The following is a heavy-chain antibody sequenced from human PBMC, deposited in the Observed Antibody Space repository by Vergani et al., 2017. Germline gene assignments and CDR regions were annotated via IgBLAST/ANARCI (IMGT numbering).Heavy chain of an antibody. D-gene: IGHD2-15*01. Sequence: QVQLQESGPGLVKPSQTPSLTCTVSGGSINSHNYYWSWIRQPAGKGLEWFGRIHTSGGTNYNPPLNGGVTMSEDTSKNQFSLNLTSVTAADTAVYFCAGGSCLGGSCYKPLLDYWGQGILVTVSS. V-gene: IGHV4-61*02. CDR2: IHTSGGT. CDR3: AGGSCLGGSCYKPLLDY. CDR1: GGSINSHNYY. J-gene: IGHJ4*02.